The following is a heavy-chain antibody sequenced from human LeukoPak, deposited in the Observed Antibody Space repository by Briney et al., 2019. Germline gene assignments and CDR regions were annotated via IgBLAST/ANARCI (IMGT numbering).Heavy chain of an antibody. CDR2: VYYIGST. V-gene: IGHV4-39*01. CDR3: AVYDWRSI. J-gene: IGHJ4*02. CDR1: GGSISSSSYY. Sequence: KPSETLSLTCTVSGGSISSSSYYWGWIRQPPGKGLEWIGSVYYIGSTYYNPSLKSRVTISVDTSKNQFSLRLSSVTAADTAVYYCAVYDWRSIWGQGTLVTVSS. D-gene: IGHD3-3*01.